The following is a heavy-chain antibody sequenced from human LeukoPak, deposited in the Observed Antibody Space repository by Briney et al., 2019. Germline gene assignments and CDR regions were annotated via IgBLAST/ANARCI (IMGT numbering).Heavy chain of an antibody. CDR1: GGSISSYY. CDR2: IYYSGST. Sequence: SETLSLTCTVPGGSISSYYWSWNRQPPGKGLEWIGYIYYSGSTNYNPSLKSRVTISVDTSKNQFSLKLSSVTAADTAVYYCARTSVYFDYWGQGTLVTVSS. D-gene: IGHD3-3*01. J-gene: IGHJ4*02. CDR3: ARTSVYFDY. V-gene: IGHV4-59*08.